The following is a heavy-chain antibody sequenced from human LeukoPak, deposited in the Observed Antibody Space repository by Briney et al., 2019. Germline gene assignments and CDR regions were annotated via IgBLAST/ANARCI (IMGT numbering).Heavy chain of an antibody. D-gene: IGHD2-21*02. J-gene: IGHJ4*02. Sequence: PGGSLRLSCAASGFTFSSYCMNWVRQAPGKGLEWVSFISTSSSYIHYADSVKGRFTISRDNARNSLYLQMNSLRAEDTAVYYCARVLRNIVVVTASDYWGQGTLVTVSS. CDR1: GFTFSSYC. CDR3: ARVLRNIVVVTASDY. V-gene: IGHV3-21*01. CDR2: ISTSSSYI.